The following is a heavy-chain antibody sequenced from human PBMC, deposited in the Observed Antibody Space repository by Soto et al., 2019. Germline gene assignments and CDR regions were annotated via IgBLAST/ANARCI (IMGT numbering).Heavy chain of an antibody. Sequence: QVQLQESGPGLVKPSQTLPLTCTVSGGSISSGDYYWSWIRQHPGKGLEWIGYIYYSGGTYYNPSLKRRVTISIDTSKNQFSLKLSSVTAADTAVYFCARGVDGRPGLYFDYWGQGTLVTVSS. J-gene: IGHJ4*02. CDR2: IYYSGGT. V-gene: IGHV4-31*03. D-gene: IGHD1-1*01. CDR3: ARGVDGRPGLYFDY. CDR1: GGSISSGDYY.